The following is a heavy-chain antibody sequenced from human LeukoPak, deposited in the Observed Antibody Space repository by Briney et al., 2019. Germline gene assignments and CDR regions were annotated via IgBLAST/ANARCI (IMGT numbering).Heavy chain of an antibody. J-gene: IGHJ4*02. CDR2: IYFSGST. CDR3: ARAHVDTAMAVDY. Sequence: PSETLSLTCTVSGGSISSSSYSWGWLRQPPGKGLEWIGSIYFSGSTYYNPSLKSRVTISVDTSKNQFSLKLSSVTAADTAVYYCARAHVDTAMAVDYWGQGTLVTVSS. D-gene: IGHD5-18*01. V-gene: IGHV4-39*07. CDR1: GGSISSSSYS.